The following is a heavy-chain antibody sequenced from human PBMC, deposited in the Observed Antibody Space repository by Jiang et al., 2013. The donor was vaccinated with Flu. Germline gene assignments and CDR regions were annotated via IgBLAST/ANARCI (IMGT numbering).Heavy chain of an antibody. Sequence: AEVKKPGASVKVSCVASGYTFTDYFIHWVRQAPGQGLEWMGWIKIRTGETNYGQRFQDRVTLTRDTSINTAYMELSGLTSADTAVYYCARDPDTPMPIDFWGQGTLVTVSS. CDR3: ARDPDTPMPIDF. J-gene: IGHJ4*02. CDR1: GYTFTDYF. CDR2: IKIRTGET. D-gene: IGHD5-18*01. V-gene: IGHV1-2*02.